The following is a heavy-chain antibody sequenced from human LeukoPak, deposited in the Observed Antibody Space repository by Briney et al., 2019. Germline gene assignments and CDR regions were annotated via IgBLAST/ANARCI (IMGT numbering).Heavy chain of an antibody. CDR2: INHTGST. Sequence: SETLSLTCAVYGESFTTFYWGWIRQTPGKGLEWIGEINHTGSTNYNPSLKSRVTISVDTSKNQFSLKLSSVTAADTTVYYCARQNFYRYCRSTSCYRPYYYYYMDVWGKGTTVTISS. V-gene: IGHV4-34*01. J-gene: IGHJ6*03. CDR3: ARQNFYRYCRSTSCYRPYYYYYMDV. D-gene: IGHD2-2*01. CDR1: GESFTTFY.